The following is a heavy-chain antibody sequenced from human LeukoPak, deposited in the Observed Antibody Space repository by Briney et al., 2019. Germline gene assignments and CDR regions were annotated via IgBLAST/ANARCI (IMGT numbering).Heavy chain of an antibody. CDR1: GFTFSSYS. CDR3: ARDPSTGEDY. CDR2: ISSSSSYI. Sequence: GGSLRLSCAASGFTFSSYSMNWVRQAPGKGLEWVSSISSSSSYIYYADSVKGRFTIFRDNAKNSLYLQMNSLRAEDTAVYYCARDPSTGEDYWGQGTLVTVSS. D-gene: IGHD3-16*01. V-gene: IGHV3-21*01. J-gene: IGHJ4*02.